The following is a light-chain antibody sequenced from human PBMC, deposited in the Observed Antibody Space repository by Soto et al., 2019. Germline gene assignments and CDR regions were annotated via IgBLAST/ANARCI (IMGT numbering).Light chain of an antibody. J-gene: IGKJ4*01. CDR1: QGISIY. CDR3: QKYNSPLLT. Sequence: DIQMTQSPSSLSASVGDRVTITCRASQGISIYLARYQQKPGKVPKLLIYATSTLQSGVPSRFSGSGSGTDFTLTISSLQPEDVATYYCQKYNSPLLTFGGGTKVEIK. V-gene: IGKV1-27*01. CDR2: ATS.